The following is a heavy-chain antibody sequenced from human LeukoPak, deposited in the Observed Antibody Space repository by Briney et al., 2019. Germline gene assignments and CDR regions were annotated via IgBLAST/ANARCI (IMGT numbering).Heavy chain of an antibody. J-gene: IGHJ4*02. Sequence: PGGSLRLSCAASGFTFSSYWMHWVRQAPGKGLVWVSRISSDGSSTSYAASVKGRFTISRDNAKNTLYLQMNSLRAEDTAIYCCAGTLSGSYYVGDYWGQGTLVTVSS. CDR2: ISSDGSST. CDR3: AGTLSGSYYVGDY. D-gene: IGHD1-26*01. V-gene: IGHV3-74*01. CDR1: GFTFSSYW.